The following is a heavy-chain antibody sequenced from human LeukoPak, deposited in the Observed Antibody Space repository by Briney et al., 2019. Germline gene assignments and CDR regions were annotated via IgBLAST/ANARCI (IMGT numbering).Heavy chain of an antibody. CDR3: ARRKYYGSGSYNG. V-gene: IGHV4-34*01. D-gene: IGHD3-10*01. CDR1: GGSFSGYH. Sequence: PSETLSLTCAVYGGSFSGYHWSWIRQPPGKGLEWIGEINHSGSTNYNPSLKSRVTISVDTSKNQFSLKLSSVTAADTAVYYCARRKYYGSGSYNGWGQGTLVTVSS. J-gene: IGHJ4*02. CDR2: INHSGST.